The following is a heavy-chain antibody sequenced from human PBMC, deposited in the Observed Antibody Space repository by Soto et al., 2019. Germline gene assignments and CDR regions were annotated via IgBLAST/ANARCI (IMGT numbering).Heavy chain of an antibody. CDR3: ARPPDPSGEAFDI. CDR1: EGSISSGGYY. D-gene: IGHD3-10*01. Sequence: TLPHTCTVSEGSISSGGYYCSWIRQHPGKGLEWIGYIYYSGSTYYNASLESRVTISVDTSKNQFSLKLSSVTAADTAVYYCARPPDPSGEAFDILGQGPFVT. J-gene: IGHJ3*02. CDR2: IYYSGST. V-gene: IGHV4-31*03.